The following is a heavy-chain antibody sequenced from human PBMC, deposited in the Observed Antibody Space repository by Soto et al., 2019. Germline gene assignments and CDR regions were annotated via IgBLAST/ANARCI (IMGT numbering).Heavy chain of an antibody. V-gene: IGHV3-33*01. CDR2: IWYDGSNK. CDR3: ASSNSYGYEFLGDY. CDR1: GFTFSSYG. Sequence: QVQLVESGGGVVQPGRSLRLSCAASGFTFSSYGMHWVRQAPGKGLEWVAVIWYDGSNKYYADSVKGRFTISRDNSKNTLYLQMNSLRAEDTAVYYCASSNSYGYEFLGDYWGQGTLVTVSS. J-gene: IGHJ4*02. D-gene: IGHD5-18*01.